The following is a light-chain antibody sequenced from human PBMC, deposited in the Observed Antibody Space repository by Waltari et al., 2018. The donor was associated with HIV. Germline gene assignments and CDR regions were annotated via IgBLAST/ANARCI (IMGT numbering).Light chain of an antibody. CDR3: AAWDDGLNGVI. Sequence: QSVTISCSGSDSNIGSHAVTWYQQFPGKPPRLLVYNDDLILSGVSDRLSASKSGTSASLAINDLQSEHESHYYCAAWDDGLNGVIFGGGTKVTVL. V-gene: IGLV1-36*01. CDR1: DSNIGSHA. J-gene: IGLJ2*01. CDR2: NDD.